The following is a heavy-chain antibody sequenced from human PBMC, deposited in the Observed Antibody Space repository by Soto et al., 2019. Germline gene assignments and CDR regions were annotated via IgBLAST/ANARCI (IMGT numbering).Heavy chain of an antibody. CDR3: AREPDIVAAYFDY. Sequence: GSLRISFAASRFPVSSSSVNWVRKAPGKGLEWVSFISSSSRNIYYTDSVKGRFTISGDNSKNTLYLQMNSLRAEDTAVYYCAREPDIVAAYFDYWGQGTLVPVSS. J-gene: IGHJ4*02. CDR1: RFPVSSSS. V-gene: IGHV3-21*01. D-gene: IGHD5-12*01. CDR2: ISSSSRNI.